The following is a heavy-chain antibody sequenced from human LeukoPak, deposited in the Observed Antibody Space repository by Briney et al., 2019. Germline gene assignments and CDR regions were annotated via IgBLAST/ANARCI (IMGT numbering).Heavy chain of an antibody. Sequence: ASVKVSCKASGYTFSSYAMNWVRQAPGKGLEWVSAISGSGVNTDHADSVKGRFTISRDNSKNTLYLQMNSLRVEDTAVYYCAKSFGPVIAAAGTGADWGQGTLVTVSS. CDR1: GYTFSSYA. J-gene: IGHJ4*02. CDR3: AKSFGPVIAAAGTGAD. D-gene: IGHD6-13*01. CDR2: ISGSGVNT. V-gene: IGHV3-23*01.